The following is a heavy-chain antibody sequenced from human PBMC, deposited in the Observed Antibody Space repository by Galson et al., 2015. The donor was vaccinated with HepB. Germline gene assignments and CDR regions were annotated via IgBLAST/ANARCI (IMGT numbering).Heavy chain of an antibody. Sequence: SLRLSCAASGFTFSSYSMNWVRQAPGKGLEWVSSISSSSSYIYYADSVKGRFTISRDNAKNSLYLQMNSLRAEDTAVYYCARDANTAMVYDYWGQGTLVTVSS. V-gene: IGHV3-21*01. CDR2: ISSSSSYI. CDR1: GFTFSSYS. D-gene: IGHD5-18*01. CDR3: ARDANTAMVYDY. J-gene: IGHJ4*02.